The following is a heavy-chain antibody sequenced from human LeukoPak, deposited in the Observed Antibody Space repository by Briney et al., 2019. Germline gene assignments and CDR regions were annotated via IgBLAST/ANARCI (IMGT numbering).Heavy chain of an antibody. CDR3: ARGYVDTAMVEAQIYYYYYGMDV. D-gene: IGHD5-18*01. Sequence: LRLSCAASGFTFSSYAMSWVRQAPGKGLEWIGYIYHSGSTYYNPSLKSRVTISVDRSKNQFSLKLSSVTAADTAVYYCARGYVDTAMVEAQIYYYYYGMDVWGQGTTVTVSS. CDR1: GFTFSSYA. J-gene: IGHJ6*02. CDR2: IYHSGST. V-gene: IGHV4-30-2*01.